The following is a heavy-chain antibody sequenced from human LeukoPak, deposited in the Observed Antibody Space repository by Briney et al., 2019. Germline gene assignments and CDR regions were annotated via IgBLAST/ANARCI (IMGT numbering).Heavy chain of an antibody. CDR2: ISSSSSYK. J-gene: IGHJ4*02. D-gene: IGHD2/OR15-2a*01. CDR1: GFTFSSYS. V-gene: IGHV3-21*01. Sequence: GGSLRLSCAASGFTFSSYSMNWVRQAPGKGLEWVSSISSSSSYKYYADSVKGRFTISRDNAKNSLYLQMNSLRAEDTAVYYCASGISAQPFDYWGQGTLVTVSS. CDR3: ASGISAQPFDY.